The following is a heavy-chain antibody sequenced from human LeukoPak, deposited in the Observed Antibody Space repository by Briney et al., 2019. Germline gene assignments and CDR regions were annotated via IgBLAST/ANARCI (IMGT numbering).Heavy chain of an antibody. D-gene: IGHD2-2*01. V-gene: IGHV4-59*01. Sequence: SETLSLTCTVSGGSISSYYWSWIRQPPGKGLEWIGYIYYSGSTNYNPSLKSRVTISVDTSKNQFSLKLSSVTAADTAVYYCARVPAASRALDYWGQGTLVTVSS. CDR3: ARVPAASRALDY. J-gene: IGHJ4*02. CDR2: IYYSGST. CDR1: GGSISSYY.